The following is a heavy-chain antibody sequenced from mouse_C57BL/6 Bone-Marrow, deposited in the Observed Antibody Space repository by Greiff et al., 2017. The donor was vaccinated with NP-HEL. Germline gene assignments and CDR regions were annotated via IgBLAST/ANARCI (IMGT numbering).Heavy chain of an antibody. CDR1: GFNIKDYY. Sequence: VQLQQSGAELVRPGASVKMSCTASGFNIKDYYMHWVKQRPEQGLEWIGWIDPENGDTEYATKFQGKATITADTSSNTAYLQLSSLTSEDTAVYYCTTGISFAYWGQGTLVTVSA. CDR3: TTGISFAY. J-gene: IGHJ3*01. CDR2: IDPENGDT. V-gene: IGHV14-4*01.